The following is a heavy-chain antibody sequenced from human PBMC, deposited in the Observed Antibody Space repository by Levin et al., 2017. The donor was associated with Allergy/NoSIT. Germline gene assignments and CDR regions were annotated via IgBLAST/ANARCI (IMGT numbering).Heavy chain of an antibody. V-gene: IGHV3-23*01. Sequence: SCAASGFSFSTYAMSWVRQAPGKGLEWVSAISGSGATTYYADFVKGRFTISRDNSKNTLYLQMNSLRAEDTAIYYCAKDHAFWSGYYVDAFDMWGQGTVVTVSS. CDR3: AKDHAFWSGYYVDAFDM. CDR2: ISGSGATT. D-gene: IGHD3-3*01. CDR1: GFSFSTYA. J-gene: IGHJ3*02.